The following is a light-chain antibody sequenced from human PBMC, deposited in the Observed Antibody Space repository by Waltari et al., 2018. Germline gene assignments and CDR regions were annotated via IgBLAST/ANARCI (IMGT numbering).Light chain of an antibody. V-gene: IGKV2-40*01. Sequence: DIVMTQTPLSLPVTPGEPASISCASSQSLLNSDDGFTYLDWFLQKPGQSPRLLVYTLSYRAAGVPDRFIGTGSGSNFSLKISRVEAEDVGIYYCMQRLEFPYTFGQGTRL. CDR1: QSLLNSDDGFTY. CDR3: MQRLEFPYT. J-gene: IGKJ2*01. CDR2: TLS.